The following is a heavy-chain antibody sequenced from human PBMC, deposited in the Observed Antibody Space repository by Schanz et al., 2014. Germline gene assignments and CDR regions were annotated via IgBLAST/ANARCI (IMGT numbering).Heavy chain of an antibody. CDR1: GYTFISYG. Sequence: QVQLVQSGAEVKKPGASVKVSCKASGYTFISYGISWVRQAPGQGLEWMGWISPYNGNTNYAQKLQGRVTMTADTSTTTAYMELNSLNSDDTALYYCTRGGYSYALSAFDIWGQGTMVTVSS. V-gene: IGHV1-18*01. CDR2: ISPYNGNT. D-gene: IGHD5-18*01. CDR3: TRGGYSYALSAFDI. J-gene: IGHJ3*02.